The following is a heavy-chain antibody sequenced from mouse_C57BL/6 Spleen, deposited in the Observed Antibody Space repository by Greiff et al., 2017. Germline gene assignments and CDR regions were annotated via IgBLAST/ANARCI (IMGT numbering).Heavy chain of an antibody. Sequence: QVQLKQPGAELVKPGASVKMSCKASGYTFTSYWITWVKQRPGQGLEWIGVIYPGSGSTNYNEKFKSKATLTVDTSSSTAYMQLSSLTSEDSAVYYCARLGYDYSWFAYWGPGTLVTVSA. CDR3: ARLGYDYSWFAY. D-gene: IGHD2-4*01. CDR2: IYPGSGST. V-gene: IGHV1-55*01. CDR1: GYTFTSYW. J-gene: IGHJ3*01.